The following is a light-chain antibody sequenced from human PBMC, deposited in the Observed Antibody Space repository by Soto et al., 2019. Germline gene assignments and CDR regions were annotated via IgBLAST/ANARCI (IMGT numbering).Light chain of an antibody. Sequence: QSVLTQPPSASGCPGQSVTISCTGTSSDVGGYNYVSWFQQHPGKAPKVIIYGVANRPSGVPDRFSGSKSGNTASLTVSGLQAEDEADYYCSSYAGSNNFVFGTGTKVTAL. V-gene: IGLV2-8*01. J-gene: IGLJ1*01. CDR2: GVA. CDR1: SSDVGGYNY. CDR3: SSYAGSNNFV.